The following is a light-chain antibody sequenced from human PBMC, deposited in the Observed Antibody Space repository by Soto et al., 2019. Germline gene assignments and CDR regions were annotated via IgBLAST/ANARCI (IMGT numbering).Light chain of an antibody. V-gene: IGKV1-39*01. CDR2: TAS. Sequence: DIQLTQSPSSLSASVGDRVTITCRASQKINKYLNWYQQEPGKAPKLLIYTASSLQSGVPSRFSGSRSGSDFTLTISSLQPEDSANYFCQQTYSTLTFGGGTKVEIK. CDR1: QKINKY. CDR3: QQTYSTLT. J-gene: IGKJ4*01.